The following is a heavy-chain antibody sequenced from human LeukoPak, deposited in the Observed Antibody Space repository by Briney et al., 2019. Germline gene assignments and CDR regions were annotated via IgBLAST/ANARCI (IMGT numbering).Heavy chain of an antibody. CDR2: FYVGGAT. CDR3: ARGDGYNFFDY. D-gene: IGHD5-24*01. CDR1: GFIFSDYY. V-gene: IGHV3-53*01. J-gene: IGHJ4*02. Sequence: PGGSLRLSCPASGFIFSDYYMSWMRQAPGKGLEWVSVFYVGGATYYADSVKGRFTISRDNSENTLYLQMKSLRAEDTAVYYCARGDGYNFFDYWGQGTLVTVSS.